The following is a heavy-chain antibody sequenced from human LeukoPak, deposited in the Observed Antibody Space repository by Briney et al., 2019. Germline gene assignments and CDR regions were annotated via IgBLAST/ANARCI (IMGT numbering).Heavy chain of an antibody. Sequence: RGESLKISCKGSGYSFTSYWIGWVRQMPGKGLEWMGIIYPGDSDTRYSPSFQGQVTISADKSISTAYLQWSSLKASDTAMYYCARTKVAATKDFDYWGQGTLVTVSS. CDR2: IYPGDSDT. CDR3: ARTKVAATKDFDY. V-gene: IGHV5-51*01. J-gene: IGHJ4*02. D-gene: IGHD6-19*01. CDR1: GYSFTSYW.